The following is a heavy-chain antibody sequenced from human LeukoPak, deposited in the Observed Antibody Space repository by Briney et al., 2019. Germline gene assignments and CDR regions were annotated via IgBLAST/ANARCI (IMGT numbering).Heavy chain of an antibody. J-gene: IGHJ4*02. V-gene: IGHV4-59*01. CDR2: ISYSGST. CDR3: ARVGREVNLLDY. CDR1: GGSISSYY. Sequence: SETLSLTCTVSGGSISSYYWSWIRQPPGKGLEWIGYISYSGSTNYNPSLKSRVTISVDTSKNQFSLKLTSVTAADTAVYYCARVGREVNLLDYWGQGTLVTVSS.